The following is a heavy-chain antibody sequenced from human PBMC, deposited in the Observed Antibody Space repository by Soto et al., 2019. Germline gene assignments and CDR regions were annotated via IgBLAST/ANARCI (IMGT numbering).Heavy chain of an antibody. D-gene: IGHD3-22*01. Sequence: QLQLQESGSGLVKPSQTLSLTCAVSGGSISSGGYSWSWIRQPPGKGLEWIGYIYHSGSTYYNPSLKSRVTISVDRSKNQFSLKLSSVTAADTAVYYCARWGYDSSGFNWFDPWGQGTLVTVSS. CDR2: IYHSGST. CDR3: ARWGYDSSGFNWFDP. CDR1: GGSISSGGYS. V-gene: IGHV4-30-2*01. J-gene: IGHJ5*02.